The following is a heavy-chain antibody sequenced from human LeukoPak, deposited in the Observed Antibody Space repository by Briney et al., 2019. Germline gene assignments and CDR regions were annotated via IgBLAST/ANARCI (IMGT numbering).Heavy chain of an antibody. CDR2: ISGSSSTI. V-gene: IGHV3-48*04. J-gene: IGHJ3*02. Sequence: GGSLRLSCAASGFTFSSYSMNWVRQAPGKGLEWVSYISGSSSTIHYADSVKGRFTISRDNAKNSLYLQMNSLRAEDTAVHYCAREVGSSFGAFDIWGQGTMVTVSS. CDR1: GFTFSSYS. D-gene: IGHD6-13*01. CDR3: AREVGSSFGAFDI.